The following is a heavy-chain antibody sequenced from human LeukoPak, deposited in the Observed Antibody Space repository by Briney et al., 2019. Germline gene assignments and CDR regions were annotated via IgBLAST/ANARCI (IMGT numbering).Heavy chain of an antibody. V-gene: IGHV4-59*01. CDR1: GGSISSYY. CDR3: ARKKGGSYWDY. CDR2: IYYSGST. J-gene: IGHJ4*02. D-gene: IGHD3-16*01. Sequence: PSETLSLTCTVSGGSISSYYWSWIRQPPGKGLEWIGYIYYSGSTNYNPSLKSRVTISVDTSKNQFSLKLSSVTAADTAVYYCARKKGGSYWDYWGQGTLVTVSS.